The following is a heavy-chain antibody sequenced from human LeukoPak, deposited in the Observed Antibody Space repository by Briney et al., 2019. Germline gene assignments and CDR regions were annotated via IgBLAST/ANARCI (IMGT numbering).Heavy chain of an antibody. J-gene: IGHJ4*02. CDR3: AKESFDSSGGYFDY. Sequence: GGSLRLSCAASGFTFSSYGMHWVRQAPGKGLEWVAVISYDGSNKYYADSVKGRFTISRDNSKNTLYLQMNSLRAEDTAVYYCAKESFDSSGGYFDYWGQGTLVTVSS. CDR2: ISYDGSNK. CDR1: GFTFSSYG. D-gene: IGHD3-22*01. V-gene: IGHV3-30*18.